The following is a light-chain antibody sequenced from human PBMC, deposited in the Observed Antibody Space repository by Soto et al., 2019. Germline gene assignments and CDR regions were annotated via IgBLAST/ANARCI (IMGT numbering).Light chain of an antibody. CDR1: TGAVTATRY. V-gene: IGLV7-46*01. CDR3: LLSYGGARPA. J-gene: IGLJ2*01. CDR2: DTS. Sequence: QTVVTQEPSLTVSPGGTVTLTCGSTTGAVTATRYPYWFQQKPGQAPTTLIYDTSIKHSWTPARFSGSLLGGKAALTLSGAQPEDEAEYYCLLSYGGARPAFGGGTQLTVL.